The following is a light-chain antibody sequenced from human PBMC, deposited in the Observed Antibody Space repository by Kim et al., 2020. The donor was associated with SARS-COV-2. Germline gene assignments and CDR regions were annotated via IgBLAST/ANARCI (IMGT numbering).Light chain of an antibody. Sequence: SWSPGERATLSGRASQSVSSSYLAWYQQKPGQAPRLLIYGASSRATGIPDRFSGSGSGTDFTLTISRLEPEDFAVYYCQQYGSWTFGQGTKVDIK. CDR2: GAS. CDR3: QQYGSWT. J-gene: IGKJ1*01. V-gene: IGKV3-20*01. CDR1: QSVSSSY.